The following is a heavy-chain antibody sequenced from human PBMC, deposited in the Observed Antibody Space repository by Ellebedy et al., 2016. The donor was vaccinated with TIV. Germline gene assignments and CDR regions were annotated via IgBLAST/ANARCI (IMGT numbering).Heavy chain of an antibody. J-gene: IGHJ4*02. D-gene: IGHD5-24*01. CDR2: IKQDGSEK. V-gene: IGHV3-7*01. CDR1: GFSFSNFW. CDR3: AREVSYNGWFDY. Sequence: GESLKISCAAWGFSFSNFWMSWVRQAPGKGLECVANIKQDGSEKYYVDSVKGRFTISRDNAKNSLYLQMNSLRAEDTAVYYCAREVSYNGWFDYWGQGTLVTVSS.